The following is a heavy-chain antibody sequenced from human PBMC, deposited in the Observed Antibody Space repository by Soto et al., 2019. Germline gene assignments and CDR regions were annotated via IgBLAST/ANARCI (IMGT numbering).Heavy chain of an antibody. Sequence: QVQLVESGGGVVQPGRSLRLSCAASGFTFSSYGMHWVRQAPGKGLEWVAVIWYDGSNKYYADSVKGRFTISRDNSKNTLYLEMNSLRAEDTAVYYCARERGGGRDALDIWGQGTMCAVSS. V-gene: IGHV3-33*01. CDR3: ARERGGGRDALDI. J-gene: IGHJ3*02. D-gene: IGHD2-15*01. CDR1: GFTFSSYG. CDR2: IWYDGSNK.